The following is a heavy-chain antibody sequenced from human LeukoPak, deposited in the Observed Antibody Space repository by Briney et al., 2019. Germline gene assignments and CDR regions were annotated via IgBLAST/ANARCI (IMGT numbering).Heavy chain of an antibody. V-gene: IGHV4-34*01. D-gene: IGHD3-22*01. CDR3: ARGGRYRRYYYDSSGSSIDY. CDR2: INHSGST. J-gene: IGHJ4*02. Sequence: SETLSLTCAVYGGSFSGYYWSWIRQPPGKELEWIGEINHSGSTNYNPSLKSRVTISVDTSKNQFSLKLSSVTAADTAVYYCARGGRYRRYYYDSSGSSIDYWGQGTLVTVSS. CDR1: GGSFSGYY.